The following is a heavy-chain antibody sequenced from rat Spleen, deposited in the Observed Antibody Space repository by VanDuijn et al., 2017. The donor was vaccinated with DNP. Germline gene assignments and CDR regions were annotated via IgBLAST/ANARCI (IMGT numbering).Heavy chain of an antibody. CDR2: INPGGGNS. Sequence: EVQLVESGGDLVQPGRSLKLSCVASGLIFSNYGMAWVRQAPTKGLEWVAVINPGGGNSYYRDSVKGRFTISRDNAENTVYLQMSSLRSEDTATYYCASWAPIAPLSTSNYWGQGVMVTVSS. D-gene: IGHD1-2*01. CDR3: ASWAPIAPLSTSNY. J-gene: IGHJ2*01. V-gene: IGHV5S13*01. CDR1: GLIFSNYG.